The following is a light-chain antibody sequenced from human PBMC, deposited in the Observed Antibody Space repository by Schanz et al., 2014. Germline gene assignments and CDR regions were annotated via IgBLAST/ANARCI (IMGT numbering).Light chain of an antibody. J-gene: IGLJ3*02. Sequence: QSVLTQPPSASGSPGQSVTISCTGTSSDVGGYNYVSWYQQHPGKAPKLMIYEVSKRPSGVPDRFSGSKSDTSASLAISGLQAEDEADYYCAAWDDSLNGGVFGGGTKLTVL. CDR1: SSDVGGYNY. CDR2: EVS. V-gene: IGLV2-8*01. CDR3: AAWDDSLNGGV.